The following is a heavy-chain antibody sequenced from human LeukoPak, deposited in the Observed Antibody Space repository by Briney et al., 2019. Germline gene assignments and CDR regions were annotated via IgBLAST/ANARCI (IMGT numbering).Heavy chain of an antibody. D-gene: IGHD6-13*01. Sequence: SETLSLTCTVSGGSISSYYWSWIRQPAGKGLEWIGRIYSSGSTNYNPSLKSRVTISVDTSKNQFSLKLSSVTAADTAVYYCARRSAAAAHYYYYYMDVWGKGTTVTVSS. CDR2: IYSSGST. J-gene: IGHJ6*03. CDR3: ARRSAAAAHYYYYYMDV. CDR1: GGSISSYY. V-gene: IGHV4-4*07.